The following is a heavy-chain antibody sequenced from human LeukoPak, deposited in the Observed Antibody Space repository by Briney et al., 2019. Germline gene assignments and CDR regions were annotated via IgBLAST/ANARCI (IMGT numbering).Heavy chain of an antibody. CDR3: ASRGGCSSTSCNNWFDP. Sequence: SETLSLTCTVSGGSISSRSYYWGWIRQPPGKGLEWIGSIYYSESTYYNPSLKTRVTISVDTSKNHFSLKLSSVTAADTAVYYCASRGGCSSTSCNNWFDPWGQGTLVTVSS. CDR2: IYYSEST. J-gene: IGHJ5*02. D-gene: IGHD2-2*01. V-gene: IGHV4-39*07. CDR1: GGSISSRSYY.